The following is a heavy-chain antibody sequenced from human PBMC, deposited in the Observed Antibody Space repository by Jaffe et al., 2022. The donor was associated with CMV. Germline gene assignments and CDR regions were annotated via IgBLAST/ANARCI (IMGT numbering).Heavy chain of an antibody. J-gene: IGHJ4*02. CDR2: IIPILGIA. Sequence: QVQLVQSGAEVKKPGSSVKVSCKASGGTFSSYAISWVRQAPGQGLEWMGRIIPILGIANYAQKFQGRVTITADKSTSTAYMELSSLRSEDTAVYYCARVPYSYGSADFDYWGQGTLVTVSS. D-gene: IGHD5-18*01. V-gene: IGHV1-69*09. CDR1: GGTFSSYA. CDR3: ARVPYSYGSADFDY.